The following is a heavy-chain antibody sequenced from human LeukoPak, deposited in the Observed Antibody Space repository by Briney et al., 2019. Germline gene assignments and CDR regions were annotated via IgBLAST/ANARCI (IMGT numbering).Heavy chain of an antibody. CDR1: GYSISSGYY. CDR3: ARDHRCSGGSCYPRGGNWFDP. CDR2: IYHSGST. D-gene: IGHD2-15*01. V-gene: IGHV4-38-2*02. J-gene: IGHJ5*02. Sequence: SGTLSLTCAVSGYSISSGYYWGWIRQPPGKGLEWIGSIYHSGSTYYNPSLKSRVTISVDTSKNQFSLKLSSVTAADTAVYYCARDHRCSGGSCYPRGGNWFDPWGQGTLVTVSS.